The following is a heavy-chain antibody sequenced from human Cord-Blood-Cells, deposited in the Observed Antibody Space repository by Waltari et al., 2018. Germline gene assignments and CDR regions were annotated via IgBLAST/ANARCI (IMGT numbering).Heavy chain of an antibody. CDR1: GYSISSGYY. Sequence: QVQLQESGPGLVKPSETLSLTCTVSGYSISSGYYWGWIRQPPGKGLEWIGSIYHSGSTYYNPSLKSRVTISVDTSKNQFSLKLSSVTAADTDVYYCARKSRCTNGVCYTPFDYWGQGTLVTVSS. D-gene: IGHD2-8*01. V-gene: IGHV4-38-2*02. J-gene: IGHJ4*02. CDR2: IYHSGST. CDR3: ARKSRCTNGVCYTPFDY.